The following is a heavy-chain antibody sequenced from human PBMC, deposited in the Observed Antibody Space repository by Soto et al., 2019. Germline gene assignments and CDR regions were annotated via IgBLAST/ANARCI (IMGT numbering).Heavy chain of an antibody. CDR3: ARVTDPFSWFNPYYFDS. V-gene: IGHV3-30*03. J-gene: IGHJ4*02. CDR2: ISYDGSNK. Sequence: PGGSLRLSCAASGFTFSSYGMHWVRQAPGKGLEWVAVISYDGSNKYYADSVKGRFTISRDNSKNTLFLQMNSLRGEDTAVYFCARVTDPFSWFNPYYFDSWGQGTLVTVSS. D-gene: IGHD6-13*01. CDR1: GFTFSSYG.